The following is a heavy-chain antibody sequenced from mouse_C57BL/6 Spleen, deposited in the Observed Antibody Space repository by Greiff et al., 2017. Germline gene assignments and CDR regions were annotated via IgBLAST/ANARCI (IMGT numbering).Heavy chain of an antibody. D-gene: IGHD1-1*01. CDR1: GYTFTSYW. CDR3: ASGNYGSSYDYYAMDY. V-gene: IGHV1-55*01. CDR2: IYPGSGST. J-gene: IGHJ4*01. Sequence: LQQPGAELVKPGASVKMSCKASGYTFTSYWITWVKQRPGQGLEWIGDIYPGSGSTNYNEKFKSKATLTVDTSSSTAYMQLSSLTSEDSAVYYCASGNYGSSYDYYAMDYWGQGTSVTVSS.